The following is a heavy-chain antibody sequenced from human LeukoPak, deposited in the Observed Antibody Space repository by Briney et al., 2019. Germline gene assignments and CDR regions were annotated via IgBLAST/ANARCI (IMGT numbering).Heavy chain of an antibody. J-gene: IGHJ6*03. CDR3: TTRDDSSGYGYYYYYYYMDV. CDR2: IKSKTDGGTT. CDR1: GFTFSNAW. V-gene: IGHV3-15*01. D-gene: IGHD3-22*01. Sequence: GGSPRLSCAASGFTFSNAWMSWVRQAPGKGLEWVGRIKSKTDGGTTDYAAPVKGRFTISRDDSKNTLYLQMNSLKTEDTAVYYCTTRDDSSGYGYYYYYYYMDVWGKGTTVTVSS.